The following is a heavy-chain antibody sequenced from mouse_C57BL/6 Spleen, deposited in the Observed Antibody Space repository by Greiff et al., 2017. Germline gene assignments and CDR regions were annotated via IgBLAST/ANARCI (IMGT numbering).Heavy chain of an antibody. D-gene: IGHD1-1*01. J-gene: IGHJ2*01. CDR1: GYSITNGNHW. CDR2: ISSSGST. CDR3: ARGDYYGSFDY. V-gene: IGHV3-4*01. Sequence: EVKLEESGPALVKPSQTVSLTCTVTGYSITNGNHWWDWIRQVSGSKLEWIGYISSSGSTDSNPSPKSRISITSDTSKNQLFLQLNSVTTEDIATYYCARGDYYGSFDYWGQGTTLTVSS.